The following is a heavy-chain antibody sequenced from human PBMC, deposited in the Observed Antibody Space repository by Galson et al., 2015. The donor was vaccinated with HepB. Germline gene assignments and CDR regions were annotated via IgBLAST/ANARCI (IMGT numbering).Heavy chain of an antibody. CDR2: YRGTT. J-gene: IGHJ4*02. CDR3: ARTMVKTTTSFDY. D-gene: IGHD4/OR15-4a*01. V-gene: IGHV4-39*01. Sequence: YRGTTYYNPSLKSRVTISVDTSKNQFSLRLSSVTATDTALYYCARTMVKTTTSFDYWGQGILVTVSS.